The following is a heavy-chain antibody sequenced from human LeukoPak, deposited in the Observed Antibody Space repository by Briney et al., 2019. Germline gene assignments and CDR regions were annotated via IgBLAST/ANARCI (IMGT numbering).Heavy chain of an antibody. CDR2: ISSSGGYT. V-gene: IGHV3-23*01. D-gene: IGHD2-2*01. Sequence: GGSLRLSCAASGFILSTYVMSWVRQAPGGGVEWVSTISSSGGYTYFAHSVKGRFTISRDNSKNTLYLQMNSLRAEDTAVYYCARSVSSRFTSPRRPYYFDSWGQGTLVTVSS. CDR3: ARSVSSRFTSPRRPYYFDS. J-gene: IGHJ4*02. CDR1: GFILSTYV.